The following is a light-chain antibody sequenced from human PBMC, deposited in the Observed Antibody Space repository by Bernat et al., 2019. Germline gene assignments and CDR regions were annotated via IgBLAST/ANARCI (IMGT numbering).Light chain of an antibody. Sequence: SYELTQSPSVSVSPGQTARITCFGDALANTYVYWYQQKSGQAPVLVIYEDNKRPSGITERFSGSSSGALATLTIAGAQVEGEADYYWYSTDCSTTHRVFGGGTKLTVL. CDR3: YSTDCSTTHRV. V-gene: IGLV3-10*01. J-gene: IGLJ3*02. CDR1: ALANTY. CDR2: EDN.